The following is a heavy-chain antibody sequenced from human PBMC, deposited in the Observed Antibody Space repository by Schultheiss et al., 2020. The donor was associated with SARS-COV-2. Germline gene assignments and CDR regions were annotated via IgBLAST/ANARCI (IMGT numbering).Heavy chain of an antibody. V-gene: IGHV3-11*06. Sequence: GESLKISCAASGFTFSDYYMSWIRQAPGKGLEWVSYISSSSSYTNYADSVKGRFTISRDNSKNTLYLQMNSLRAEDTAVYYCAREGVVGAVTGLDVWGQGTTVTVSS. CDR3: AREGVVGAVTGLDV. CDR2: ISSSSSYT. J-gene: IGHJ6*02. D-gene: IGHD2-15*01. CDR1: GFTFSDYY.